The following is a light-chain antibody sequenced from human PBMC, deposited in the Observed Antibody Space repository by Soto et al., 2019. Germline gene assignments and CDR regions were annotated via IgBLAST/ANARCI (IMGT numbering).Light chain of an antibody. CDR3: QQYATSPYT. V-gene: IGKV3-20*01. CDR2: GAS. Sequence: EIVLTQSPGTLSLSPGEGATLSCRASQSVSSNLAWYQQKPGQAPRLLIHGASNRASGIPGRFSGSGSGTDFTLTISRLEPEDFVVYFCQQYATSPYTFGRGTKLEIK. CDR1: QSVSSN. J-gene: IGKJ2*01.